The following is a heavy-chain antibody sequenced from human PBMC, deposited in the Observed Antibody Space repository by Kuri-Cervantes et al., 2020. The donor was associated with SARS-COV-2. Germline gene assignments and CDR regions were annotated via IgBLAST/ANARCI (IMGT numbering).Heavy chain of an antibody. J-gene: IGHJ5*01. D-gene: IGHD6-19*01. CDR2: IYYSGST. CDR1: GGSISSYY. V-gene: IGHV4-59*12. CDR3: ARRDSGGYDS. Sequence: SETLSLTCTVSGGSISSYYWSWIRQPPGKGLEWIGYIYYSGSTNYNPSLKSQVTISVDTSKKQLSLKLSAVTAAATAVYYCARRDSGGYDSWGQGTLVTVSS.